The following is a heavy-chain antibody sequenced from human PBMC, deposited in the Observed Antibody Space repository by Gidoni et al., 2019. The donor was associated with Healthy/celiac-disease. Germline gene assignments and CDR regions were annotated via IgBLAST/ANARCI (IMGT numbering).Heavy chain of an antibody. V-gene: IGHV1-46*03. D-gene: IGHD2-2*01. CDR3: ARVGPQRGYCSSTSCPIDY. J-gene: IGHJ4*02. Sequence: QVQLVQSGAEVKKPGASVKVSCKASGSPFTSSYMHWVRQAPGQGLEWMGIINPSGGSTSYAQKFQGRVTRTRDTSTSTVYMELSSLRSEDTAVYYCARVGPQRGYCSSTSCPIDYWGQGTLVTVSS. CDR1: GSPFTSSY. CDR2: INPSGGST.